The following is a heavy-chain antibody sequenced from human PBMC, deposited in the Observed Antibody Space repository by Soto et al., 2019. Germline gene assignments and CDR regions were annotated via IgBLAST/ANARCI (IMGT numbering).Heavy chain of an antibody. J-gene: IGHJ6*02. CDR3: ARDRGGSYYSSPYYYYYGMDV. D-gene: IGHD1-26*01. Sequence: GASVKVSCKSSGYSFSNYNFCWVRQAPGQGLEWMGGIIPIFGTANYAQKFQGRVTITADKSTSTAYMELSSLRSEDTAVYYCARDRGGSYYSSPYYYYYGMDVWGQGTTVTVSS. CDR1: GYSFSNYN. V-gene: IGHV1-69*06. CDR2: IIPIFGTA.